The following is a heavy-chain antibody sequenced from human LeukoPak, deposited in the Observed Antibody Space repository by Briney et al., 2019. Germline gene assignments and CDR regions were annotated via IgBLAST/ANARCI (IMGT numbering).Heavy chain of an antibody. J-gene: IGHJ4*02. CDR2: ISHDGSNK. CDR3: AKLDAAAGLDY. CDR1: GFTFSSYG. V-gene: IGHV3-30*18. D-gene: IGHD6-13*01. Sequence: GGSLRLSCAASGFTFSSYGMHWVRQAPGKGLEWVAVISHDGSNKYYADSVKGRFTISRDNSKNTLYLQMNSLRAEDTAVYYCAKLDAAAGLDYWGQGTLVTVSS.